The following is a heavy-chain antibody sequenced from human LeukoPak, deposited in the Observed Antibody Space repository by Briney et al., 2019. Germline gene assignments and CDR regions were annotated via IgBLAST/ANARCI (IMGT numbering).Heavy chain of an antibody. V-gene: IGHV1-69*04. CDR1: GGTFSSYA. Sequence: SVKVSCKASGGTFSSYAISWVRQAPGQGLEWMGRIIPILGIANYAQKFQGRVTMTEDTSTDTAYMELSSLRSEDTAVYYCATMFHDQSRLYSSSWLDVWGQGTTVTVSS. CDR2: IIPILGIA. D-gene: IGHD6-13*01. CDR3: ATMFHDQSRLYSSSWLDV. J-gene: IGHJ6*02.